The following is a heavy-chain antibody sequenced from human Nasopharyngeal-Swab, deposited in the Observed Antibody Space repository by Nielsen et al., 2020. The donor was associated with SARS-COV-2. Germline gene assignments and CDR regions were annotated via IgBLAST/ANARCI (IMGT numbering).Heavy chain of an antibody. V-gene: IGHV3-7*01. Sequence: GESLKISCAASRFTFSNYWMSWVRQAPGKGLEWVANIKRDGSEQYYVDSVKGRFTISRDNAKNSLYLQMNSLRAEDTAVYYCARERGYGLFDYWGQGTLVTVSS. CDR2: IKRDGSEQ. D-gene: IGHD3/OR15-3a*01. J-gene: IGHJ4*02. CDR3: ARERGYGLFDY. CDR1: RFTFSNYW.